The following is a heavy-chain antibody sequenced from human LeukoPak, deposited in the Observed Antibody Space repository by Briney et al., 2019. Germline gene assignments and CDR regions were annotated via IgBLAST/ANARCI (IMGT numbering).Heavy chain of an antibody. V-gene: IGHV3-23*01. J-gene: IGHJ4*02. D-gene: IGHD4-17*01. Sequence: GGSLRLSCAGSGFTFNNYPISWVRQAPGKGLEWVSAISGSGGSTYYADSVKGRFTLSRDNAKNSLYLQMNSLRAEDTAVYYCARVGRLQYGDYVAFDYWGQGALVTVSS. CDR3: ARVGRLQYGDYVAFDY. CDR2: ISGSGGST. CDR1: GFTFNNYP.